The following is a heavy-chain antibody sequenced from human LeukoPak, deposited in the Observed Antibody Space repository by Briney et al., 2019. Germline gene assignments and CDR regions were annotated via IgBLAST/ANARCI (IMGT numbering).Heavy chain of an antibody. D-gene: IGHD3-10*01. J-gene: IGHJ4*02. CDR3: ARESGLTMVRGTLDY. CDR2: ISSSGRTM. Sequence: GGSLRLSCAASGFTFSSYWMSWVRQAPGKGLEWVSYISSSGRTMYYADSVKGRFTFSRDNAKNSLYLQMNSLRAEDTAVYYCARESGLTMVRGTLDYWGQGTLVTVSS. V-gene: IGHV3-48*04. CDR1: GFTFSSYW.